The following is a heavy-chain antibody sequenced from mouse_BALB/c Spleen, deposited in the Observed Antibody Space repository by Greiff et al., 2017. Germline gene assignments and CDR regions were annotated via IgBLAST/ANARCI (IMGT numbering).Heavy chain of an antibody. CDR2: IWSGGST. J-gene: IGHJ3*01. V-gene: IGHV2-2-2*01. CDR3: VRNWFAY. Sequence: QVQLQQSGPGLVQPSQSLSITCTVSGFSLTSYGVHWVRQSPGKGLEWLGVIWSGGSTDYNAAFISRLSISKDNSKSQVFFKMNSLQADDTAIYYCVRNWFAYWGQGTLVTVSA. CDR1: GFSLTSYG.